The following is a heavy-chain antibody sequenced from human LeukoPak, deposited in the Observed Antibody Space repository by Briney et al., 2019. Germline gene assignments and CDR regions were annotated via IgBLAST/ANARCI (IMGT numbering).Heavy chain of an antibody. CDR3: ARGTGTTAYFDY. J-gene: IGHJ4*02. V-gene: IGHV3-11*06. Sequence: PGGSLRLSCAASGFTFSNYAMSWVRQAPGKGLEWVSYISSSSSYTKYADSVKGRFTISRDNAKNSLYLQVNSLRAEDTAVYYCARGTGTTAYFDYWGQGTLVTVSS. CDR1: GFTFSNYA. D-gene: IGHD1-1*01. CDR2: ISSSSSYT.